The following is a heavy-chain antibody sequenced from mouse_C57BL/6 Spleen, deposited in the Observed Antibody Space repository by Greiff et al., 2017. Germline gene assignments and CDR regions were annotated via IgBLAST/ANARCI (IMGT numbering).Heavy chain of an antibody. CDR1: GYTFTSYW. D-gene: IGHD1-1*01. J-gene: IGHJ2*01. Sequence: QVQLQQPGAELVMPGASVKLSCKASGYTFTSYWMHWVKQRPGQGLEWIGEIDPSDSYTNYNQKFKGKSTLTVDKSSSTAYMQLSSLTSEDSAVXYCARRDYYGSSYDYWGQGTTLTVSS. CDR2: IDPSDSYT. CDR3: ARRDYYGSSYDY. V-gene: IGHV1-69*01.